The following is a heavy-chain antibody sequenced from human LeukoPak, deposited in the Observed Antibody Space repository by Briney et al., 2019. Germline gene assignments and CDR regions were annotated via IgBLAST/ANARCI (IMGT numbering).Heavy chain of an antibody. D-gene: IGHD3-22*01. Sequence: PGESLKISCKGSGYSFTSYWIGWVRQMPGKGLEWMGIIYPGDSDTRYSPSFQGQVTISADKSISTAYLQWSSLKASDTAMYYCARSMRRSSRSSGYLYYFDYWGQGTLVTVSS. V-gene: IGHV5-51*01. CDR2: IYPGDSDT. CDR3: ARSMRRSSRSSGYLYYFDY. J-gene: IGHJ4*02. CDR1: GYSFTSYW.